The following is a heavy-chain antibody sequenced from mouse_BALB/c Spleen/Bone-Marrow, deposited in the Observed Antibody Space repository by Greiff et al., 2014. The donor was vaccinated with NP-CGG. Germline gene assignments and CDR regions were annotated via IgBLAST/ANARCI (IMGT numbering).Heavy chain of an antibody. D-gene: IGHD2-1*01. J-gene: IGHJ4*01. CDR3: GSRGNYDEGRY. CDR2: INPYNGDT. V-gene: IGHV1-37*01. CDR1: GYSFTGYF. Sequence: EVMLVESGPELVKPGASVKISCKASGYSFTGYFMNWVKQSHGKSLEWIGRINPYNGDTFYNQRFKGKATLTVDKSSSTAHMELLSLTSEDSAVYYCGSRGNYDEGRYWGQGTSVTVSS.